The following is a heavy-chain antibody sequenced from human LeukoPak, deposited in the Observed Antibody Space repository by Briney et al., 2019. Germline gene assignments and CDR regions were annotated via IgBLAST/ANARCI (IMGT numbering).Heavy chain of an antibody. CDR3: ARAYGGNWFDY. CDR1: GFTFSTYS. D-gene: IGHD4-23*01. CDR2: SSSSNSTI. Sequence: GGSLRLSCTASGFTFSTYSMNWVRQAPGKGLEWISYSSSSNSTIYYADSVKGRFTISKDNAKNSVYLQMNSLRDEDTAVYYCARAYGGNWFDYWGQGTLVTVSS. J-gene: IGHJ4*02. V-gene: IGHV3-48*02.